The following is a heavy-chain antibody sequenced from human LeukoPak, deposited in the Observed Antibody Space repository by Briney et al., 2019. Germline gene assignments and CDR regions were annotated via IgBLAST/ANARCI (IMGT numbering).Heavy chain of an antibody. CDR3: ARDPQLRY. CDR2: ISYDGSNK. V-gene: IGHV3-30*04. CDR1: GFTFSSYA. Sequence: GGSLRLSCAASGFTFSSYAMHWVRQAPGKGLEWVAVISYDGSNKYYADSVKGRFTISRDNAKNSLYLQMNSLRAEDTAVYYCARDPQLRYWGQGTLVTVSS. J-gene: IGHJ4*02.